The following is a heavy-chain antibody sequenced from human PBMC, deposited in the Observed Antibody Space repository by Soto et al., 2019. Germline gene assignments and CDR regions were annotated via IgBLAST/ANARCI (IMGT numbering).Heavy chain of an antibody. CDR3: ARDSGKEHYFDY. J-gene: IGHJ4*02. V-gene: IGHV4-31*03. D-gene: IGHD3-10*01. CDR1: GGSISSGGYY. Sequence: QVQLQESGPGLVKPSQTLSLTCTVSGGSISSGGYYWSWIRQHPGKGLEWIGYIYYSGSTYYNPSLKSRVNISVDTSKNRFSLKLSSVTAADTAVYYCARDSGKEHYFDYWGQGTLVTVSS. CDR2: IYYSGST.